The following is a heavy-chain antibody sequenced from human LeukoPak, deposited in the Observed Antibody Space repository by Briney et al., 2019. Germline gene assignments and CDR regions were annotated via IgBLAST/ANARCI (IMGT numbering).Heavy chain of an antibody. D-gene: IGHD3-3*01. CDR1: GYTFTSYG. J-gene: IGHJ6*03. Sequence: GASVKVSCKASGYTFTSYGISWVRQAPGQGLEWMGWISAYNGNTNYAQKLQGRVTMTTDTSTSTAYMELRSLRSDDTAVYYCARAAHTIFGVVSPYHYYYMDVWGKGTTVTVSS. CDR3: ARAAHTIFGVVSPYHYYYMDV. V-gene: IGHV1-18*01. CDR2: ISAYNGNT.